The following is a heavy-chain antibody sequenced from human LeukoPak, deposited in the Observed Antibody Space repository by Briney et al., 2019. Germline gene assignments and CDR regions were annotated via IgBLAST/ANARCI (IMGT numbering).Heavy chain of an antibody. CDR1: GFTFSSYW. D-gene: IGHD6-19*01. CDR3: ARGSSGWYGGPDY. CDR2: IEQDGSEK. Sequence: PGGSLRLSCAASGFTFSSYWMSWGRQAPGKGLERGANIEQDGSEKDYVYSVKGRFTISRDNAKNSLYLQMNSLRAEDTAVYYCARGSSGWYGGPDYWGQGTLVTVSS. J-gene: IGHJ4*02. V-gene: IGHV3-7*01.